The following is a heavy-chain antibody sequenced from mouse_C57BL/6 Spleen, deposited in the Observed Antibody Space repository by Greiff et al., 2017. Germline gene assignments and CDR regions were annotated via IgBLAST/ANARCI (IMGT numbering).Heavy chain of an antibody. CDR2: ISYDGSN. J-gene: IGHJ3*01. Sequence: EVQLQESGPGLVKPSQSLSLTCSVTGYSITSGYYWKWIRQFPGNKLEWMGYISYDGSNNYNPSLKNRISITRDTSKNQFFLKLNSVTTEDTATYYCASAHYDYDDDGFAYWGQGTLVTVSA. V-gene: IGHV3-6*01. CDR3: ASAHYDYDDDGFAY. D-gene: IGHD2-4*01. CDR1: GYSITSGYY.